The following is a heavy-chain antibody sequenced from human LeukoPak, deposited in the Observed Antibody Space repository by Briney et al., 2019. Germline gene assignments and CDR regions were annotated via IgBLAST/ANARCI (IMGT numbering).Heavy chain of an antibody. CDR1: GGSISSYY. D-gene: IGHD6-19*01. J-gene: IGHJ2*01. CDR3: ASEYGSSGWYPWYFDL. Sequence: PSETLSLTCTVSGGSISSYYWSWIRQPPGKGLEWIGYIYYSGSTNYNPSLKSRVTISVDTSKNQFSLKLRSVTAADTAVYYCASEYGSSGWYPWYFDLWGRGTLVTVSS. CDR2: IYYSGST. V-gene: IGHV4-59*01.